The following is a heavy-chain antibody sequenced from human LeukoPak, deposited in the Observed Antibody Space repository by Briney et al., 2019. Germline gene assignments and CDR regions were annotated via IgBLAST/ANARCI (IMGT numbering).Heavy chain of an antibody. Sequence: SVKVSCKASGDTFSSYAISWVRQAPGQGLEWMGGIIPIFRTANYAQKFQGRVTITADESTSTAYMELSSLRSEDTAGYYCARGSVGSYTGGEYFDYWGQGTLVTVSS. CDR2: IIPIFRTA. J-gene: IGHJ4*02. D-gene: IGHD1-26*01. V-gene: IGHV1-69*13. CDR3: ARGSVGSYTGGEYFDY. CDR1: GDTFSSYA.